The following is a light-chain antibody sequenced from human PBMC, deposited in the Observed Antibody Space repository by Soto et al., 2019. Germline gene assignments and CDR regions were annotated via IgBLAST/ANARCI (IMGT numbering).Light chain of an antibody. V-gene: IGLV1-44*01. CDR3: EAWDDSLNGPV. J-gene: IGLJ2*01. Sequence: QSVLTQPPSTSGTPGQRVTISCSGSSSNIGSNTVIWYQQLPGTAPKLLIYSDNQRPSGVPDRFSGSKSGTSASLAISGLQSEDEADYYCEAWDDSLNGPVFGGGTKLTVL. CDR1: SSNIGSNT. CDR2: SDN.